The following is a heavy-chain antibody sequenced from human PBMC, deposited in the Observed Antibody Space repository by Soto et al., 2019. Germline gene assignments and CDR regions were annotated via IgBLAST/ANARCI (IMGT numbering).Heavy chain of an antibody. D-gene: IGHD3-16*02. V-gene: IGHV4-34*01. CDR1: GGSFSGYY. Sequence: QVQLQQWGAGLLKPSETLSLTCAVYGGSFSGYYWSWIRQPPGKGLEWIGDINHSGSTNYNPSLKSRVTISVDPSKNQFSLKLSSVTAADTAVYYCARGGSYDYIWGSYPWDYYYYMDVWGKGTTVTVSS. J-gene: IGHJ6*03. CDR3: ARGGSYDYIWGSYPWDYYYYMDV. CDR2: INHSGST.